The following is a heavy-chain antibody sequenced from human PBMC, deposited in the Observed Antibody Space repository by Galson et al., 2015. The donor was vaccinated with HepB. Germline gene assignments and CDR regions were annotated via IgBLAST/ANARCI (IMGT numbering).Heavy chain of an antibody. CDR1: GFTFSSYA. CDR2: ISGSGSST. J-gene: IGHJ6*02. CDR3: AKDQTLWLGNKYYYYGMDV. V-gene: IGHV3-23*01. D-gene: IGHD3-10*01. Sequence: SLRLSCAASGFTFSSYAMSWVRQAPGKGLEWVSAISGSGSSTYYADSVKGRFTISRDNSKNTLYLQMNSLRAEDTAVYYCAKDQTLWLGNKYYYYGMDVWGQGTTVTVSS.